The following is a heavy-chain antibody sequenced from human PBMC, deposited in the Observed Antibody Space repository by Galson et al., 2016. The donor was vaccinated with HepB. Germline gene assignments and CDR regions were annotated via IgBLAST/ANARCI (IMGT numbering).Heavy chain of an antibody. J-gene: IGHJ5*02. D-gene: IGHD6-13*01. V-gene: IGHV3-11*04. CDR2: ISSSGSTR. CDR3: ARDSSSWSTPLWFDP. Sequence: SLRLSCAASGFTFSDYYMSWIRQAPGKGLEWVSYISSSGSTRYYADSVKGRFTISRDNPKNSLYLQMNSLRDEDTAVYYCARDSSSWSTPLWFDPWGQGTLVIVSS. CDR1: GFTFSDYY.